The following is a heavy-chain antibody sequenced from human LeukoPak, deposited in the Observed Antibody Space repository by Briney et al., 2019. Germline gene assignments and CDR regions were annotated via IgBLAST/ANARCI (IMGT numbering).Heavy chain of an antibody. CDR2: ISYDGSNK. Sequence: GGSLRLSCAASGFTFSNYGMHWVRQAPGKGLEWVAIISYDGSNKYYADSVKGRFTISRDNSKNTLYLQMNSLRAEDTAVYYCATYRAYDILPPADYWGQGTLVTVSS. CDR3: ATYRAYDILPPADY. V-gene: IGHV3-30*03. D-gene: IGHD3-9*01. J-gene: IGHJ4*02. CDR1: GFTFSNYG.